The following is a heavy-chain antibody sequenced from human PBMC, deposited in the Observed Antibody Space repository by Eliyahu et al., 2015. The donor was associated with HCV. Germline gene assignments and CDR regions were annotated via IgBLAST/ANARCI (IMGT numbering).Heavy chain of an antibody. J-gene: IGHJ1*01. CDR3: ARSPVYDILTGTSQGYFQN. V-gene: IGHV4-39*01. CDR1: AGXISTSXYY. D-gene: IGHD3-9*01. CDR2: IYXSGGT. Sequence: QLQLQESGPGLVKPSETLSLTCSVSAGXISTSXYYWDWIRXXPGKGLEWIGNIYXSGGTXYNPSLKGRVTMSVDTSENQFSLNLSSVTAADTAVYYCARSPVYDILTGTSQGYFQNWGQGTLVTVSS.